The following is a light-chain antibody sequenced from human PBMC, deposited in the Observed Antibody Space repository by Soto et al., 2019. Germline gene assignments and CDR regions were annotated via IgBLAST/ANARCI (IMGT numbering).Light chain of an antibody. V-gene: IGLV2-23*01. CDR2: EGN. Sequence: QSALTQPASVSGSPGQSITISCTGTSSDVGSYNLVSWYQHHPGTAPKLMIYEGNKRPSGVSNRFSGSKSGNSASLTISGLQAEDEADYYCCSYADSNVHYVFGSGTKLTVL. CDR3: CSYADSNVHYV. CDR1: SSDVGSYNL. J-gene: IGLJ1*01.